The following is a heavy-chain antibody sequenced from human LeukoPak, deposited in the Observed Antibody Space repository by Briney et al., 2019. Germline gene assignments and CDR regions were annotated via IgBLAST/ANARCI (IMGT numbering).Heavy chain of an antibody. CDR1: GYSFSSYW. J-gene: IGHJ4*02. Sequence: GESLKISCKGSGYSFSSYWIGWVRQMPGKGLEWVGIIYPADSDTRYSPSFQGQVTISADKSISTAYLQWSSLKASDTAMYYCARLGGTYGDYVDYWGQGTLVTVSS. V-gene: IGHV5-51*01. CDR2: IYPADSDT. D-gene: IGHD4-17*01. CDR3: ARLGGTYGDYVDY.